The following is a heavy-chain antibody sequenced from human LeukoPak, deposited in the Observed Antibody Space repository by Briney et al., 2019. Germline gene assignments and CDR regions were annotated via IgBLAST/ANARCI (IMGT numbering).Heavy chain of an antibody. CDR1: GFTFSSYA. D-gene: IGHD3-22*01. CDR2: ISGSGGTT. CDR3: AKDGYYESSGYSYFDY. J-gene: IGHJ4*02. V-gene: IGHV3-23*01. Sequence: GGSLRLSCAASGFTFSSYAMTWVRQAPGKGLEWVSAISGSGGTTRYADSVKGRFTISRDNSKNTLSLQMNSLRAEDTAVYYCAKDGYYESSGYSYFDYWGQGTLVTAS.